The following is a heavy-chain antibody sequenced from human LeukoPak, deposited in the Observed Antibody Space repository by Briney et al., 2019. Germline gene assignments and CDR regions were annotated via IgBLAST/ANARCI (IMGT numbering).Heavy chain of an antibody. CDR1: GVTFSNYG. V-gene: IGHV1-69*04. CDR3: ASAAVIWYFDL. J-gene: IGHJ2*01. D-gene: IGHD6-25*01. CDR2: IIPFLDVT. Sequence: GASVKVSCKASGVTFSNYGFSWVRQAPGQGLEWMGRIIPFLDVTTYAQKFQDRVTISADKSTNTVYMEINSLKSEDTAVYLCASAAVIWYFDLWGRGSLVTVSS.